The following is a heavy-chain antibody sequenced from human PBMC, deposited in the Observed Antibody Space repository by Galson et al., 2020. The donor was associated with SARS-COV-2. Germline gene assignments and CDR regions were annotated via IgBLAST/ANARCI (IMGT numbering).Heavy chain of an antibody. CDR1: GFTFTSSA. J-gene: IGHJ3*02. V-gene: IGHV1-58*02. CDR2: IVVGSGNT. D-gene: IGHD3-22*01. Sequence: SVKVSCKASGFTFTSSAMQWVRQARGQRLEWIGWIVVGSGNTNYAQKFQERVTITRDMSTSTAYMELSSLRSEDTAVYYCAADLVDYYDSSASTLGAFDIWGQGTMVTVSS. CDR3: AADLVDYYDSSASTLGAFDI.